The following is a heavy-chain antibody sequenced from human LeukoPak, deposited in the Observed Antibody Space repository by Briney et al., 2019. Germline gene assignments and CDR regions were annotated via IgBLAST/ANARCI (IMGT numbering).Heavy chain of an antibody. J-gene: IGHJ4*02. V-gene: IGHV3-15*01. D-gene: IGHD3-9*01. CDR2: IKSKTDGGTT. Sequence: GGSLRLSCAASGFTFSNAWMSWVRQAPGKGLEWVGRIKSKTDGGTTDYAARGKGRFTISRDDSKNTLYLKMNSLKTEDTAVYYCTTADVLRYFDWLLEFDYWGQGTLVTVSS. CDR1: GFTFSNAW. CDR3: TTADVLRYFDWLLEFDY.